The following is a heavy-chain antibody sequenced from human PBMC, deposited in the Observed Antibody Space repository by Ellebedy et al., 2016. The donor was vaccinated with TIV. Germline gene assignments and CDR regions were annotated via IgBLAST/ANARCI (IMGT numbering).Heavy chain of an antibody. J-gene: IGHJ4*02. CDR1: FTSHG. CDR2: ISSHNGNT. D-gene: IGHD3-22*01. CDR3: ARRSGYYFDFDY. V-gene: IGHV1-18*01. Sequence: ASVKVSXXASFTSHGITWVRQAPGQGLEWMGWISSHNGNTYYAQNVQGRVTITTDTSTTTAYMELRSLKSDDTAVYYCARRSGYYFDFDYWGQGTLVTVSS.